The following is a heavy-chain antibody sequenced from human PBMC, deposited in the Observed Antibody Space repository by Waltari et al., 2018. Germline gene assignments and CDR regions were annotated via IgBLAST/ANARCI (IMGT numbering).Heavy chain of an antibody. J-gene: IGHJ4*02. CDR3: AKDGGILWFGEVNYFFEN. CDR2: INWNSGTI. CDR1: GFPFDDYA. D-gene: IGHD3-10*01. Sequence: EVQLVESGGGLVQLGRSLRLSCAASGFPFDDYAMHWFRQAPGKGLEWVSGINWNSGTIGYADSVKGRFTISRDSAKNSLFLQMNSLRAEDTALYFCAKDGGILWFGEVNYFFENWGQGTLVTVSS. V-gene: IGHV3-9*01.